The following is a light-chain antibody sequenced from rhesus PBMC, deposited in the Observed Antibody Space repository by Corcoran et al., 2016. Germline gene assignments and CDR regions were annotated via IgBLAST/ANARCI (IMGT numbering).Light chain of an antibody. CDR3: LQYNRDLTWT. CDR1: QGISNY. CDR2: DAS. Sequence: DIQMTQSPSSLSASVGDRVTITCRASQGISNYLSWYQQKPGKAPKLLIYDASTLQSGVPSRFSGSGSETDFTLTIRSLQPEAFATYYCLQYNRDLTWTFGQGTKVEIK. V-gene: IGKV1S21*01. J-gene: IGKJ1*01.